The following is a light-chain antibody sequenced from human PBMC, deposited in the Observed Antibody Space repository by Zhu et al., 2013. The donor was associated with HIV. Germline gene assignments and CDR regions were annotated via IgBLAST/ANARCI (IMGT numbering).Light chain of an antibody. V-gene: IGKV3-20*01. Sequence: DIVLTQSPGTLSLSPGESATLSCRTSQSVGSTFLAWYQQKPGQAPRLLIYGASSRATGIPDRFSGSGSGTDFTLTINRLEAEDCAVYYCQQYARSPQTFGPGSKVEIK. CDR2: GAS. CDR3: QQYARSPQT. J-gene: IGKJ1*01. CDR1: QSVGSTF.